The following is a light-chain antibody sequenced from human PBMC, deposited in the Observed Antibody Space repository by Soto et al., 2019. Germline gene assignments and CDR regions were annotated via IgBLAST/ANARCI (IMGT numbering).Light chain of an antibody. Sequence: MPQYTSSVSASVGYRVTITCRTSQGISSWLDWYQQKTGKAPKLLIYAASSLQSGVPSRFSGSGSGTDFTLTISSLQPEDFATYYCQQANSFPLPFGGVT. V-gene: IGKV1-12*01. J-gene: IGKJ4*01. CDR1: QGISSW. CDR3: QQANSFPLP. CDR2: AAS.